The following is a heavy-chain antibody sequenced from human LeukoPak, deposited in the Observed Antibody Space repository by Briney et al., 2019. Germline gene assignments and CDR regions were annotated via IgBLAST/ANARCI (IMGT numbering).Heavy chain of an antibody. J-gene: IGHJ4*02. Sequence: PGGSLRLSCAASGFTFSSYGMHWVCQAPGKGLEWVAFIRYDGSNKYYADSVKGRFTISRDNSKNTLYLQMNSLRAEDTAVYYCAKPGDIVVVPAAIHFDYWGQGTLVTVSS. CDR2: IRYDGSNK. CDR3: AKPGDIVVVPAAIHFDY. CDR1: GFTFSSYG. V-gene: IGHV3-30*02. D-gene: IGHD2-2*01.